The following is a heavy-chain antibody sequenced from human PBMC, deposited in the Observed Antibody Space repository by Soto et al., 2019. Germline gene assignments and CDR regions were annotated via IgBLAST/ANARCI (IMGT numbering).Heavy chain of an antibody. Sequence: PSETLFLTCTVSGGSVSSASFYWNWIRQPPGKGLEWIGYISYSGSTNYNPSLRSRVTISVDTSKNQFSLRLTSATAADTAVYYCARGDAINWFDSWGQGTRVTVSS. D-gene: IGHD2-2*01. CDR2: ISYSGST. V-gene: IGHV4-61*01. CDR1: GGSVSSASFY. CDR3: ARGDAINWFDS. J-gene: IGHJ5*01.